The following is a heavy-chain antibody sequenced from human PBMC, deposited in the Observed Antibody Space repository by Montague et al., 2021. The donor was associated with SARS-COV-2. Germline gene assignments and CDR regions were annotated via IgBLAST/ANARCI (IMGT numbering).Heavy chain of an antibody. D-gene: IGHD3-16*02. J-gene: IGHJ4*02. Sequence: SETLSLTCTVSGGSINNYFWAWIWQTPEKGLEWTAFVYNYDNTNSHHSLQIRLPMSIDTSKRQFSLNLNSVTAADTAVYYCARGRTRVGSLSYFDYWGQGILVTVSS. CDR3: ARGRTRVGSLSYFDY. V-gene: IGHV4-59*13. CDR2: VYNYDNT. CDR1: GGSINNYF.